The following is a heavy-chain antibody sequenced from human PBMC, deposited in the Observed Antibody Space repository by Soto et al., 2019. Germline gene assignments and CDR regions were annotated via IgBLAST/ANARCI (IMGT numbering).Heavy chain of an antibody. CDR2: IIPILGIA. Sequence: QVQLVQSGAEVKKPGSSVKVSCKASGGTFSSYTISWVRQAPGQGLEWMGRIIPILGIANYAQKFQGRVTITADKSTSTAYMELSSLRSEDTAVYYCARVETRGTVTTQPFDYWGQGTLVTVSS. J-gene: IGHJ4*02. V-gene: IGHV1-69*02. CDR1: GGTFSSYT. D-gene: IGHD4-17*01. CDR3: ARVETRGTVTTQPFDY.